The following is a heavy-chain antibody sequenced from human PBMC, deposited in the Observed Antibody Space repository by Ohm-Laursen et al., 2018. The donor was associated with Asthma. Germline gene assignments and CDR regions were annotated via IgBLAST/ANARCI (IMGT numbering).Heavy chain of an antibody. CDR2: ISGSGGST. D-gene: IGHD4-17*01. V-gene: IGHV3-23*01. J-gene: IGHJ5*02. CDR1: GSTFSSYA. CDR3: AKDREVYGDYNAINWFDP. Sequence: SLRLSCAASGSTFSSYAMSWVRQAPGKGLEWVSAISGSGGSTYYADSVKGRLTISRDNSKNTLYLQMNSLRAEDTAVYYCAKDREVYGDYNAINWFDPWGQGTLVTVSS.